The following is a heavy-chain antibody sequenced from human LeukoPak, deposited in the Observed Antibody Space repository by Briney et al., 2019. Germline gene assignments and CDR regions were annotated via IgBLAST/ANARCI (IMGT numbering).Heavy chain of an antibody. J-gene: IGHJ4*02. CDR1: GGSISSYY. CDR2: IYYSGST. V-gene: IGHV4-59*01. Sequence: SETLSLTCTVSGGSISSYYWSWIRQPPGKGLEWIGYIYYSGSTNYNPSLKSRVIISVDTSKNQFSLKLSSVTAADTAVYYCARVAAAGAYFDYWGQGTLVTVSS. CDR3: ARVAAAGAYFDY. D-gene: IGHD6-13*01.